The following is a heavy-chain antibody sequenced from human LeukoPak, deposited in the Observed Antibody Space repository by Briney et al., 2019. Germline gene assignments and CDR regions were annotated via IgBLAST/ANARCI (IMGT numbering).Heavy chain of an antibody. CDR2: IYSGGST. J-gene: IGHJ4*02. V-gene: IGHV3-53*01. D-gene: IGHD3-22*01. CDR1: GVTVSSNY. CDR3: AGCLYYFDSSGYPSLDY. Sequence: GGSLRLSCAVSGVTVSSNYMSWVRQAPGKGVEWVSVIYSGGSTYYADSVKGRFTISRDNSKNTLYLQMNSLRAEDTAVYYCAGCLYYFDSSGYPSLDYWGQGTLVTVSS.